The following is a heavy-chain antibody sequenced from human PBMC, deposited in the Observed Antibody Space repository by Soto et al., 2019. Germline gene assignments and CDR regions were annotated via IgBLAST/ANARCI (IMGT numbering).Heavy chain of an antibody. CDR2: IDHRGSP. J-gene: IGHJ5*02. Sequence: SDTRSLTCNVSGVSISRTSYSWSWIRQPPGKGLECIGFIDHRGSPYYNPSLEGRSTISLDTAKNHFSLKLSSVTVADTAVYYCARTPASGTLDPWGQGTLVTVSS. D-gene: IGHD6-13*01. CDR1: GVSISRTSYS. CDR3: ARTPASGTLDP. V-gene: IGHV4-30-4*02.